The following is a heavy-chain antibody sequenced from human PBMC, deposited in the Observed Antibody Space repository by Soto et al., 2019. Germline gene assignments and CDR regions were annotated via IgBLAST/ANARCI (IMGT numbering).Heavy chain of an antibody. CDR3: AKRASPANIDNWFDP. J-gene: IGHJ5*02. V-gene: IGHV3-23*01. CDR1: GFVFKNFS. Sequence: GGSLRLSCVGSGFVFKNFSINWVRQPPGKGLEWVSVIRGTGLNTYYAASVKGRFNISRDNSKNTVYLQMDSLKVEDTAVYYCAKRASPANIDNWFDPWGPGTQVTVSS. CDR2: IRGTGLNT.